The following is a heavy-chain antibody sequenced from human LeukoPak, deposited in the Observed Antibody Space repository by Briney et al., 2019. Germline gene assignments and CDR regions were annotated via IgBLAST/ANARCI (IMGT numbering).Heavy chain of an antibody. D-gene: IGHD1-26*01. V-gene: IGHV4-34*01. J-gene: IGHJ4*02. CDR2: INHSGST. Sequence: SETLSLTCAVYGGSFSGYYWSWIRQPPGKGLEWIGEINHSGSTNYNPSLKSRVTISVDTSKNQFSLKLSSVTAADTAVYYCASLSGXXXSIDYWGQGTLVTVSS. CDR1: GGSFSGYY. CDR3: ASLSGXXXSIDY.